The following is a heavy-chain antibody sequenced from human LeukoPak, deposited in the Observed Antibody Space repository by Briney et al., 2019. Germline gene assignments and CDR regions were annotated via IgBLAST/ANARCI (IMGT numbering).Heavy chain of an antibody. D-gene: IGHD3-9*01. J-gene: IGHJ4*02. CDR2: FDPEDGET. CDR1: GYTLTELS. CDR3: ATGIYDILTGYQPYYFDY. Sequence: APVKVSCKVSGYTLTELSMHWVRQAPGKGLEWMGGFDPEDGETIYAQKFQGRVTMTEDTSTDTAYMELSSLRSEDTAVYYCATGIYDILTGYQPYYFDYWGQGTLVTVSS. V-gene: IGHV1-24*01.